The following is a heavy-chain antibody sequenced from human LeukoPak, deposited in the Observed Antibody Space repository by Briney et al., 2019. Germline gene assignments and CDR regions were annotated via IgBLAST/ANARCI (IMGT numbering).Heavy chain of an antibody. CDR1: GFTVNINY. J-gene: IGHJ4*02. CDR2: ISGSGGST. CDR3: AREDRYARDY. V-gene: IGHV3-53*01. D-gene: IGHD2-8*01. Sequence: GGSLRLSCAASGFTVNINYMSWVRQAPGKGLEWVSAISGSGGSTYYADSVKGRFTSSRDNAKNSLYLQMHSLRAEDTAVYYCAREDRYARDYWGQGTLVTVSS.